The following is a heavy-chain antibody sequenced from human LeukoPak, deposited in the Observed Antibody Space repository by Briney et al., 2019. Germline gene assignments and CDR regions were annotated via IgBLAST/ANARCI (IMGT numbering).Heavy chain of an antibody. V-gene: IGHV3-21*06. Sequence: GGSLRLSCTASKLTFTSYNMHWVRQAPGKGLEWVSAISTTGSYVHYIDSVKGRFTISRDDAQNSLFLQMNSLRAEDTAVYYCARDLGQYYDTSDNWFDPWGQGTLVTVSS. D-gene: IGHD3-22*01. CDR3: ARDLGQYYDTSDNWFDP. J-gene: IGHJ5*02. CDR2: ISTTGSYV. CDR1: KLTFTSYN.